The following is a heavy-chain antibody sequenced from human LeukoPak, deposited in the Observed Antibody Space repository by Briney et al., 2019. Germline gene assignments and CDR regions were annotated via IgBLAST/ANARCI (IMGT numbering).Heavy chain of an antibody. CDR1: GGSISSYY. D-gene: IGHD1-26*01. V-gene: IGHV4-59*01. CDR3: ARGGVVGATEWDY. J-gene: IGHJ4*02. Sequence: SETLSLTCTVSGGSISSYYWSWIRQPPGKGLEWIGYIYYSESTNYNPSLKSRVTISVDTSKNQFSLKLSSVTAADTAVYYCARGGVVGATEWDYWGQGTLVTVSS. CDR2: IYYSEST.